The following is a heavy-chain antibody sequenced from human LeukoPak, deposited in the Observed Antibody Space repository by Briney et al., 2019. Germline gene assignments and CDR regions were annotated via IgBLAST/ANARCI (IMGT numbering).Heavy chain of an antibody. Sequence: SETLSLTCTVSGGSISSYYWSWIRQPPGKGLEWIGYIYYSGSTNYNPSLKSRVTISVDTSQNQFSLKLSSVTAADTAVYYCARHIYRRWLPSGIDYWGQGTLVTVSS. V-gene: IGHV4-59*08. CDR3: ARHIYRRWLPSGIDY. CDR1: GGSISSYY. D-gene: IGHD5-24*01. CDR2: IYYSGST. J-gene: IGHJ4*02.